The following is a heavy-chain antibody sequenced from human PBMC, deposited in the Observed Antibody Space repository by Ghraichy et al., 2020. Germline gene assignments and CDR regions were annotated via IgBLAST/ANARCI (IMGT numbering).Heavy chain of an antibody. CDR2: ITSSSRTI. D-gene: IGHD4-23*01. CDR1: GFTFSGYN. Sequence: GESLNISCVGSGFTFSGYNMNWVRQSPGKGLEWVSYITSSSRTIFYADSVKGRFTISRDNAQNSLYLQMNSLRGEDTAIYYCARASSVVRFYYYDGMDVWGQGTTVTVSS. CDR3: ARASSVVRFYYYDGMDV. V-gene: IGHV3-48*01. J-gene: IGHJ6*02.